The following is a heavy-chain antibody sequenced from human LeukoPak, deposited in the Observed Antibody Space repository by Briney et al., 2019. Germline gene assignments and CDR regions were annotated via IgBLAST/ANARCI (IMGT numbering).Heavy chain of an antibody. CDR1: GGTFSSYT. V-gene: IGHV1-69*04. D-gene: IGHD2-2*01. CDR2: IIPILGIA. J-gene: IGHJ6*02. Sequence: SVKVSCKASGGTFSSYTISWVRQAPGQGLEWMGRIIPILGIANYAQKFQGRVTMTRNTSISTAYMELSSLRSEDTAVYYCAREAHLYCSSTSCLQMDYYYGMDVWGQGTTVTVSS. CDR3: AREAHLYCSSTSCLQMDYYYGMDV.